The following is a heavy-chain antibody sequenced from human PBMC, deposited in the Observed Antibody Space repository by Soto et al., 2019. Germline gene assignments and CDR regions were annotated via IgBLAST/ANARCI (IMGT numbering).Heavy chain of an antibody. J-gene: IGHJ3*02. Sequence: KSSETLSLTCAVYGGSFSDYYWSWIRQPPGKGLEWIGEINHSGSTNYNPSLKSRVTISVDTSKNQFSLKLSSVTAADTAVYYCARPSGPKPRGAFDIWGQGTMVTVSS. D-gene: IGHD1-26*01. CDR1: GGSFSDYY. CDR2: INHSGST. CDR3: ARPSGPKPRGAFDI. V-gene: IGHV4-34*01.